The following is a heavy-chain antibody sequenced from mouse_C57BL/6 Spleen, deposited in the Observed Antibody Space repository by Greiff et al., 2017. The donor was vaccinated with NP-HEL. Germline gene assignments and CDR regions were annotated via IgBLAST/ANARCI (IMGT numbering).Heavy chain of an antibody. CDR3: ARWGTPLYFDY. CDR1: GYTFTSYG. V-gene: IGHV1-81*01. Sequence: QVQLKQSGAELARPGASVKLSCKASGYTFTSYGISWVKQRTGQGLEWIGEIYPRSGNTYYNEKFKGEATLTADKSSSTAYMELRSLTSEDSAVYFCARWGTPLYFDYWGQGTTLTVSS. D-gene: IGHD2-14*01. J-gene: IGHJ2*01. CDR2: IYPRSGNT.